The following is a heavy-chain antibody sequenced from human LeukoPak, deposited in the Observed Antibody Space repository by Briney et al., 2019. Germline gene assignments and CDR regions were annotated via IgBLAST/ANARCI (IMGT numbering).Heavy chain of an antibody. CDR2: IIGGAGST. J-gene: IGHJ4*02. CDR1: GFSFSSHG. Sequence: GGSLRLSCAASGFSFSSHGMSWVRQAPGKGVEWVSGIIGGAGSTYCADSVKGRFTISRDNSKNTLYLQMNSLRAEDTAVYYCAHGSMYQLDYWGQGTLVTVSS. CDR3: AHGSMYQLDY. D-gene: IGHD2-2*01. V-gene: IGHV3-23*01.